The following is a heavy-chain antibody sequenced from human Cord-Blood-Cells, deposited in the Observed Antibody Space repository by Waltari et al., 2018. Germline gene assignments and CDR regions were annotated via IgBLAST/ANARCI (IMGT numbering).Heavy chain of an antibody. D-gene: IGHD2-15*01. V-gene: IGHV1-69*01. Sequence: QAPGQGLEWMGGIIPIFGTANYAQKFQGRVTITADESTSTAYMELSSLRSEDTAVYYCARDIVVVVAATPGYYYGMDVWGQGTTVTVSS. J-gene: IGHJ6*02. CDR2: IIPIFGTA. CDR3: ARDIVVVVAATPGYYYGMDV.